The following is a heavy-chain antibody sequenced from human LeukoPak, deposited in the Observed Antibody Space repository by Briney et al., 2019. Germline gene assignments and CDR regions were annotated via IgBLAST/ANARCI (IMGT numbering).Heavy chain of an antibody. V-gene: IGHV3-11*05. J-gene: IGHJ4*02. D-gene: IGHD6-13*01. CDR1: GFTFSDYY. CDR3: AKGGIGEPGALGN. Sequence: GGSLRLSCAASGFTFSDYYMSWIRQAPGKGLEWISYISTSSSYTIYADSVKGRFTISRDNAKNSLYLQMNSLRVEDAAVYYCAKGGIGEPGALGNWGQGTLVTVSA. CDR2: ISTSSSYT.